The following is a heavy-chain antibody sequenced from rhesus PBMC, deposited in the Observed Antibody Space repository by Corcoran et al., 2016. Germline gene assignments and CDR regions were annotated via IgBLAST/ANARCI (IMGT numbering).Heavy chain of an antibody. CDR2: ISYDGSKK. D-gene: IGHD6-25*01. CDR1: GFSFSSYG. V-gene: IGHV3-54*02. J-gene: IGHJ4*01. CDR3: ASDTGVAAAGTLFDY. Sequence: EVQLVESGGGLVQPGGSLRLSCAASGFSFSSYGMHWVRQAAGKGLEWGAVISYDGSKKYYADFVKDRFTISRDNSMNMLYLQMNKLKWEGTAVYYCASDTGVAAAGTLFDYWGQGVMVTVSS.